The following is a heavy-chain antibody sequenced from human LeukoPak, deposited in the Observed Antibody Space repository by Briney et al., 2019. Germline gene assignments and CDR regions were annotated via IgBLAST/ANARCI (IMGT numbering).Heavy chain of an antibody. J-gene: IGHJ4*02. Sequence: GASLRLSCAASGFTFSNYAMSWVRQAPGKGLEWVSAISGSGGSTYYADSVKGRFTISRDNSKNTLYLQMNSLRAEDTAVYYCAKDFGGSHPYYFDYWGQGTLVTVSS. CDR2: ISGSGGST. CDR3: AKDFGGSHPYYFDY. D-gene: IGHD1-26*01. CDR1: GFTFSNYA. V-gene: IGHV3-23*01.